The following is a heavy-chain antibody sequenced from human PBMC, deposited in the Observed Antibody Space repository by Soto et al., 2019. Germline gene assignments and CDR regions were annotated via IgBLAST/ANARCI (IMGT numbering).Heavy chain of an antibody. D-gene: IGHD3-22*01. Sequence: SVKVSCKASGGAFSSYTISWVRQDPGQGLEWMGRIIPILGIANYAQKFQGRVTITADKSTSTAYMELSSLRSEDTAVYYCASLMSGDSSGYYYAKSGMDVWGHGTTVTVSS. CDR3: ASLMSGDSSGYYYAKSGMDV. CDR1: GGAFSSYT. J-gene: IGHJ6*02. V-gene: IGHV1-69*02. CDR2: IIPILGIA.